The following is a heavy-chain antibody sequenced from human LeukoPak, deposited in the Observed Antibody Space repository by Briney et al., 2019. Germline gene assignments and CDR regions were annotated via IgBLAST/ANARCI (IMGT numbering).Heavy chain of an antibody. J-gene: IGHJ4*02. CDR1: GFTFSSYA. D-gene: IGHD6-13*01. CDR2: ISYDGSNK. CDR3: ASVAAAGTLAFDY. V-gene: IGHV3-30-3*01. Sequence: GGSLRLPCAASGFTFSSYAMHWVRQAPGKGLEWVAVISYDGSNKYYADSVKGRFTISRDNSKNTLYLQMNSLRAEDTAVYYCASVAAAGTLAFDYWGQGTLVTVSS.